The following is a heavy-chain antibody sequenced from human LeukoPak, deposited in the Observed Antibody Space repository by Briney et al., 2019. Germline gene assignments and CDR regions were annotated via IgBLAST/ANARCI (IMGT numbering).Heavy chain of an antibody. CDR2: ISSSGSTT. CDR3: ARGYCSGGSCYFDY. CDR1: GFTFSNYE. D-gene: IGHD2-15*01. Sequence: GGSLRLSCAASGFTFSNYEMNWVRQAPGKGLEWVSYISSSGSTTYYADSVKGRFTISRDNAKNSLYLQMNSLRAENTAVYYCARGYCSGGSCYFDYWGQGTLVTVSS. J-gene: IGHJ4*02. V-gene: IGHV3-48*03.